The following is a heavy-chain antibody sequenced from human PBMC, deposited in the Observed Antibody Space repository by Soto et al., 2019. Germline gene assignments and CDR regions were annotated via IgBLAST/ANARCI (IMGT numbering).Heavy chain of an antibody. J-gene: IGHJ4*02. V-gene: IGHV3-23*01. CDR2: ISGSGAST. Sequence: EVQLLESGGGLVQPGGSLRLSCAASGFTFSSYAMTWVRQAPGKGLEWVSGISGSGASTYYADSVKGRFTVSRDNSKTTLYLQMNSLRAEDTAVYFCAKDFDSSSWYVSPYFDYWGQGTLVTVSS. D-gene: IGHD6-13*01. CDR1: GFTFSSYA. CDR3: AKDFDSSSWYVSPYFDY.